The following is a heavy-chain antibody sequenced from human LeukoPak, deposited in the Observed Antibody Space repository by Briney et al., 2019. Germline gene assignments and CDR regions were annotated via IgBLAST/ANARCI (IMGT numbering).Heavy chain of an antibody. D-gene: IGHD6-19*01. V-gene: IGHV3-21*01. Sequence: GGSLRVSCAASGFTFSTYSMNWVRQAPGKGLEWVSSISSTSSYIYYADSVKGRFTISRDNAQKSLYLQMNSLRAEDTAVYYCARVGYSGGWYFDYWGQGTLVTVSS. CDR2: ISSTSSYI. CDR1: GFTFSTYS. CDR3: ARVGYSGGWYFDY. J-gene: IGHJ4*02.